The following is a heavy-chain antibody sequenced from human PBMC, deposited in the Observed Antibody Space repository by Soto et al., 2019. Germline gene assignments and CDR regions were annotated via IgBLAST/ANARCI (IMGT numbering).Heavy chain of an antibody. CDR3: ARGHEYYPALYGMDV. Sequence: ASVKVSCKASGYTFTSYGISWVRQAPGQGLEWMGWISAYNGNTNYAQKLQGRVTMTTDTSTSTAYMELRSLRSDDTAVYYCARGHEYYPALYGMDVWGQGTTVTVSS. CDR2: ISAYNGNT. CDR1: GYTFTSYG. D-gene: IGHD2-8*01. J-gene: IGHJ6*02. V-gene: IGHV1-18*01.